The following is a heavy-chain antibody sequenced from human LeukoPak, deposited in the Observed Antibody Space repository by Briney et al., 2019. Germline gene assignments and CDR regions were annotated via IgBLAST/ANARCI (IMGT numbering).Heavy chain of an antibody. CDR3: ARRAAFYYSLGV. CDR1: GGSINSYY. D-gene: IGHD6-13*01. J-gene: IGHJ6*02. V-gene: IGHV4-59*01. Sequence: SETLSLTCIVSGGSINSYYLSWVRQPPGKGLEWIGYIYYSGSTNYNPSLKSRVTFSVDTSKNEFSLKLTSVTAADTAVYYCARRAAFYYSLGVWGQGTTVTVSS. CDR2: IYYSGST.